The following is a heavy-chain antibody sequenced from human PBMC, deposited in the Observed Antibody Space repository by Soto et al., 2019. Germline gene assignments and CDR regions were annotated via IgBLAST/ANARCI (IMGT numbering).Heavy chain of an antibody. J-gene: IGHJ3*02. CDR3: ARVWGGAFDI. V-gene: IGHV4-59*01. CDR2: IYYSGST. CDR1: GGSISSYY. Sequence: QVQLQESGPGLVKPSETLSLTCTVSGGSISSYYWSWIRQPPGKGLEWIGYIYYSGSTNYNPSLKRRVTISVDTSTDQFSLKLSSVTAADTAVYYCARVWGGAFDIWGQGTMVTVSS. D-gene: IGHD3-10*01.